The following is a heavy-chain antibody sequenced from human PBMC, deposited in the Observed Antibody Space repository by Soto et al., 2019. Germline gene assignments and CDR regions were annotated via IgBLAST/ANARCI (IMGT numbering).Heavy chain of an antibody. CDR1: GFPFSSYG. Sequence: WGSLRLSCAASGFPFSSYGMNWVRQAPGKGLEWVSAISGSDGTTHYADSVRGRFTISRDNSNNTVFLQMNSLRVEDTGLYYCAKDVACQSGYYSGRHYFAPRGQGALVTVSS. J-gene: IGHJ5*02. CDR2: ISGSDGTT. D-gene: IGHD3-3*01. V-gene: IGHV3-23*01. CDR3: AKDVACQSGYYSGRHYFAP.